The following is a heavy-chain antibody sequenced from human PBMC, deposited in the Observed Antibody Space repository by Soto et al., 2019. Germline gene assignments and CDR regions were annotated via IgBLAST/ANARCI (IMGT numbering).Heavy chain of an antibody. Sequence: QLQLQESGPGLVKPSETLSLPCTNSGGSISGSSYYWVCNRQPAGQGLGRIGAIYYTARTYYKPALKSRVTISADTSKNQSSLKLNAVSAADTAVHYCASGGEGSIAVAGWGQGTLVTVSS. J-gene: IGHJ4*02. CDR2: IYYTART. D-gene: IGHD6-19*01. CDR1: GGSISGSSYY. V-gene: IGHV4-39*01. CDR3: ASGGEGSIAVAG.